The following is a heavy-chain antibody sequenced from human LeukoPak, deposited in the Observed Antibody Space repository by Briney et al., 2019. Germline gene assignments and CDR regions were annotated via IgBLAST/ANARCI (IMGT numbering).Heavy chain of an antibody. CDR1: GFTLSSSA. Sequence: LTGGSLRLSCSASGFTLSSSAMHWVRQAPGKGLEYVSAIVSNGDITYYADSVKGRFTISRDNSKNTLYLQVNSLRAEDTALYYCARRGDGGRSFDHWGQGTLVTVSS. D-gene: IGHD4-23*01. CDR2: IVSNGDIT. J-gene: IGHJ4*02. V-gene: IGHV3-64*04. CDR3: ARRGDGGRSFDH.